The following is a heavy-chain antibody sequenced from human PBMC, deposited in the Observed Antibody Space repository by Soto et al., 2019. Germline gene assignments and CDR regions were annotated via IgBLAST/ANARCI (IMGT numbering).Heavy chain of an antibody. Sequence: SETLSLTCAVYGGSFSGYYCSSIRQPPGKWLERIGAINHSGSTNYNPSLKSRVTILVDTSKNQFSLKLSSVTAADTAVYYCARELLWFGAKNYYGMDVWGQGTTVTVSS. D-gene: IGHD3-10*01. CDR2: INHSGST. CDR1: GGSFSGYY. V-gene: IGHV4-34*01. J-gene: IGHJ6*02. CDR3: ARELLWFGAKNYYGMDV.